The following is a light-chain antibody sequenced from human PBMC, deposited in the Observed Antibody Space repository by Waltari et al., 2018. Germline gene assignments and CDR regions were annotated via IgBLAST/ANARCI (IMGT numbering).Light chain of an antibody. CDR2: DVN. J-gene: IGLJ2*01. Sequence: QSALTQPRSVSGSPGQSVTISCTGTSSDVGGYNYVAWYQHHPGKAPALMVFDVNKRPSGVPDRFSGYKSGSTGSLTISGLRTEDEADYYCSSYAGSYTLLVGGGTKLTVL. CDR3: SSYAGSYTLL. CDR1: SSDVGGYNY. V-gene: IGLV2-11*01.